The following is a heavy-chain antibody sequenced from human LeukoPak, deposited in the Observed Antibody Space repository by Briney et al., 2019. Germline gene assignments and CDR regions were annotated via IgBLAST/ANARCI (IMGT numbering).Heavy chain of an antibody. CDR3: AKDPQTYYYDSSGYELRDY. D-gene: IGHD3-22*01. J-gene: IGHJ4*02. CDR2: ISGSGGST. V-gene: IGHV3-23*01. CDR1: GFTFSSYA. Sequence: GGSLRLSYAASGFTFSSYAMSWVRQAPGKGLEWVSAISGSGGSTYYADSVKGRFTISRDNSKNTLYLQMNSLRAEDTAVYYCAKDPQTYYYDSSGYELRDYWGRGTLVTVSS.